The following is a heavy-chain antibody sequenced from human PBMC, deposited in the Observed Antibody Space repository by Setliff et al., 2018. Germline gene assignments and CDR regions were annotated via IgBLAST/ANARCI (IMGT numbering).Heavy chain of an antibody. Sequence: AAVKVSCKASGYTFTGYYMHWVRQAPGQGLEWIGWIVVGSGNANYAQKFQERVTITRDMSTSTAYMELSSLRSEDTAVYYCARSYCSSTSCYPFDYWGQGTLVTVSS. CDR2: IVVGSGNA. V-gene: IGHV1-58*02. CDR1: GYTFTGYY. D-gene: IGHD2-2*01. CDR3: ARSYCSSTSCYPFDY. J-gene: IGHJ4*02.